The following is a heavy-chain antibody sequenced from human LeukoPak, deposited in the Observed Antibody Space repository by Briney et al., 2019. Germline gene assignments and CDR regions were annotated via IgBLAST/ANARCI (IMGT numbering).Heavy chain of an antibody. J-gene: IGHJ6*02. CDR3: ARGPYSGASYYHYHGMDV. CDR1: GYTFTDHY. V-gene: IGHV1-2*02. Sequence: ASVQVSCKASGYTFTDHYMHWVRQPTGQGLAWVGWINPNSGGTNYAQKFQGRHTMTRDTSISTAYMELSRLRSDDTAVYYCARGPYSGASYYHYHGMDVWGQGTMVTVSS. CDR2: INPNSGGT. D-gene: IGHD2-15*01.